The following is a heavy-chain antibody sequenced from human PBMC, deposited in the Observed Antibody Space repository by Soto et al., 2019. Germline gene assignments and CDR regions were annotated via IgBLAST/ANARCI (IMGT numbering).Heavy chain of an antibody. D-gene: IGHD2-2*01. CDR1: GGSISSGGYY. CDR3: ARGIVLVPAAIHNWFDP. J-gene: IGHJ5*02. CDR2: IYYSGST. Sequence: QVQLQESGPGLVKPSQTLSLTCTVSGGSISSGGYYWSWIRQHPGKGLEWIGYIYYSGSTYYNPSLKSRVTISVDTSKNQFSLKLSSVTAADTAVYYCARGIVLVPAAIHNWFDPWGQGTLVTVSS. V-gene: IGHV4-31*03.